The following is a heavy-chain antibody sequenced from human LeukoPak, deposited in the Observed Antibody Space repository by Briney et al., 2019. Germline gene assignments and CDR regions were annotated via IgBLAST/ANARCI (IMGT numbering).Heavy chain of an antibody. CDR2: IWYDGSNK. Sequence: GSLRLSCAASGFTFSSYGMHWVRQAPGKGLEWVAAIWYDGSNKYYADSVKGRFTISRDNSKNTLYLQMNSLRAEDTAVYYCARETLDCSSTSCFNYYYGMDVWGQGTTVTVSS. CDR3: ARETLDCSSTSCFNYYYGMDV. D-gene: IGHD2-2*01. V-gene: IGHV3-33*01. CDR1: GFTFSSYG. J-gene: IGHJ6*02.